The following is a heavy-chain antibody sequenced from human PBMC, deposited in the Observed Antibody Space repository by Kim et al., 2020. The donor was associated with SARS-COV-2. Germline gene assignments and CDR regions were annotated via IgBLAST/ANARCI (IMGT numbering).Heavy chain of an antibody. D-gene: IGHD3-10*01. Sequence: SETLSLTCTVSGGSISSGDYFWSWIRQPPGKGLEWIVYIYYTGSTYYNPSLKSRLTISVDTSKNQFSLKLNSVTAADTAVYYCARANVPLIRGPWGQGTL. V-gene: IGHV4-30-4*01. J-gene: IGHJ5*02. CDR3: ARANVPLIRGP. CDR1: GGSISSGDYF. CDR2: IYYTGST.